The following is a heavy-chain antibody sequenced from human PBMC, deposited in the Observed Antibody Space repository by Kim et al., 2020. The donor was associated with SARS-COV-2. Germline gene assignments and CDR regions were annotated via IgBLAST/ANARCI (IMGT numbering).Heavy chain of an antibody. CDR2: ISSSGSTI. CDR1: GFTFSDYY. Sequence: GGSLRLSCAASGFTFSDYYMSWIRQAPGKGLEWVSYISSSGSTIYYADSVKGRFTISRDNAKNSLYLQMNSLRAEDTAVYYCARDGAGVGDIVVVVAKDGVCPYGMDVWGQGTTVTVSS. J-gene: IGHJ6*02. CDR3: ARDGAGVGDIVVVVAKDGVCPYGMDV. D-gene: IGHD2-15*01. V-gene: IGHV3-11*01.